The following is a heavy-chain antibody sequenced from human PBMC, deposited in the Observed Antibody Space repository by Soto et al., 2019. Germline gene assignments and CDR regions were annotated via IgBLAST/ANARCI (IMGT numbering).Heavy chain of an antibody. CDR1: GGSISSSSYY. J-gene: IGHJ4*02. CDR2: IYYSGST. CDR3: ARQRFLEWLLLAYLDY. Sequence: PSETLSLTCTVSGGSISSSSYYWGCIRQPPGKGLEWIGSIYYSGSTYYNPSLKSRVTISVDTSKNQFSLKLSSVTAADTAVYYCARQRFLEWLLLAYLDYWGQGTLVTVSS. V-gene: IGHV4-39*01. D-gene: IGHD3-3*01.